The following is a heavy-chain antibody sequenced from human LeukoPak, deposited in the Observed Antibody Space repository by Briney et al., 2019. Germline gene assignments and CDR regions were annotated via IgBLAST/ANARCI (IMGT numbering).Heavy chain of an antibody. J-gene: IGHJ6*02. CDR1: GGSISSYY. D-gene: IGHD3-3*01. CDR3: ARAQRPEWFDYYYYYGMDV. V-gene: IGHV4-59*01. CDR2: IYYSGST. Sequence: SETLSLTCTVSGGSISSYYWSWIRQPPGKGLEWIGYIYYSGSTNYNPSLKSRVTISVDTSKNQFSPKLSSVTAADTAVYYCARAQRPEWFDYYYYYGMDVWGQGTTVTVSS.